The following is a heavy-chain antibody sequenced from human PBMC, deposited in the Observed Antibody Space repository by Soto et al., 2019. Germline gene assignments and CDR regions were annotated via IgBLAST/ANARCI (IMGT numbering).Heavy chain of an antibody. Sequence: QVQLVQSGAEVKKPGSSVKVSCKASGGTFSSYTISWVRQAPGQGLEWMGRIIPILGIANYAQKFQGRVTITADKSTSTAYMELSSLRSEDTAVYYCASLSYSSGGSCYSFGMDVWGQGTTVTVSS. CDR2: IIPILGIA. D-gene: IGHD2-15*01. V-gene: IGHV1-69*02. CDR1: GGTFSSYT. J-gene: IGHJ6*02. CDR3: ASLSYSSGGSCYSFGMDV.